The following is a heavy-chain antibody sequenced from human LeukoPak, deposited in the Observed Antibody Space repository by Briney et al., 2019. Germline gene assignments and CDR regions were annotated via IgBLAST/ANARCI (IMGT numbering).Heavy chain of an antibody. V-gene: IGHV3-23*01. CDR2: VSGSSSHT. CDR3: TTESDYSNAAPEWGFDS. CDR1: GFAFSRYA. J-gene: IGHJ4*02. Sequence: GGSLKLSCVASGFAFSRYAMSWVRQAPGKGLEWVSGVSGSSSHTADADSVKGRFTISGDNSRNTLYLQMHSLRADDTAVYYCTTESDYSNAAPEWGFDSWGQGTLVTVSS. D-gene: IGHD3-3*01.